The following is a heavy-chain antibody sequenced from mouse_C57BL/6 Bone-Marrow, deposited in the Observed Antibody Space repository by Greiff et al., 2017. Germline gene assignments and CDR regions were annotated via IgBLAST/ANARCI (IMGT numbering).Heavy chain of an antibody. CDR2: IYPTSGRT. D-gene: IGHD4-1*01. CDR3: ARSGPLGRRFDY. Sequence: QVQLQQPGAELVKPGASVKMSCKASGYTFTSYWITWVKQRPGQGLEWIGDIYPTSGRTNYNEKFKSKAILTVATSSNTAYMQLSSLTSEDSAVFYCARSGPLGRRFDYWGQGTTLTVSS. J-gene: IGHJ2*01. CDR1: GYTFTSYW. V-gene: IGHV1-55*01.